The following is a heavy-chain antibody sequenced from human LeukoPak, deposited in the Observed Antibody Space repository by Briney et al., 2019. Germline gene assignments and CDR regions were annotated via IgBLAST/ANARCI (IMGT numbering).Heavy chain of an antibody. CDR3: ARLADYYDILTGYYRVWDY. Sequence: ASVKVSCKASGYTFTSYGISWVRQALGQGLEWMGWISAYNGNTNYAQKLQGRVTMTTDTSTSTAYMELRSLRSDDTAVYYCARLADYYDILTGYYRVWDYWGQGTLVTVSS. D-gene: IGHD3-9*01. CDR1: GYTFTSYG. CDR2: ISAYNGNT. J-gene: IGHJ4*02. V-gene: IGHV1-18*01.